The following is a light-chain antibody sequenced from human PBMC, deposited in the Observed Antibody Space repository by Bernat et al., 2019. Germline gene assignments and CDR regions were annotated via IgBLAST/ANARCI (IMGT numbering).Light chain of an antibody. CDR1: QSLVHSDGNTY. CDR3: MQATQFPQWT. CDR2: MIS. Sequence: DIVLTQTPLYSPVTLGQPAAISCRSIQSLVHSDGNTYLSCLQQRPGQPPRLLIYMISNRFSGVPDRFSGSGAGTDFTLTISRVEAEDVGVYDCMQATQFPQWTFGQRTRVYIK. V-gene: IGKV2-24*01. J-gene: IGKJ1*01.